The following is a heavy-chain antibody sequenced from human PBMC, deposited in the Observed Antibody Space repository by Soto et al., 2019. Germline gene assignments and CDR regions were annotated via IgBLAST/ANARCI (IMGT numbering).Heavy chain of an antibody. V-gene: IGHV1-3*01. CDR2: INAGNGNT. CDR3: ASDYGSNWRL. CDR1: GFVSTNHN. J-gene: IGHJ4*02. Sequence: QAHLVQSGAEVKMPGDSVQVSCKASGFVSTNHNFHWVRQAPGQSLEWMVRINAGNGNTQYAQNFQGRVTFTSDPSATTAFMELTNLRLEDRAMYYCASDYGSNWRLWGQGTLVSVSS. D-gene: IGHD6-19*01.